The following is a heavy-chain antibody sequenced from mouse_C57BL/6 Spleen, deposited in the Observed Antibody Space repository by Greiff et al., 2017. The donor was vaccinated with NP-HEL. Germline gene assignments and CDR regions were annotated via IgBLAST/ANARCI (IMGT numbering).Heavy chain of an antibody. CDR3: AREDYGGYFDV. V-gene: IGHV5-4*01. D-gene: IGHD2-4*01. CDR2: ISDGGSYT. CDR1: GFTFSSYA. Sequence: DVKLVESGGGLVKPGGSLKLSCAASGFTFSSYAMSWVRQTPEKRLAWVATISDGGSYTYYPDNVKGRFTISRDNAKNNLYLQMSHLKSEDTAMYYCAREDYGGYFDVWGTGTTVTVSS. J-gene: IGHJ1*03.